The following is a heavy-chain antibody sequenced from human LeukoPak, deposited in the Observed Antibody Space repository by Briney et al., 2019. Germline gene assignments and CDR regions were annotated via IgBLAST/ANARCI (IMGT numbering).Heavy chain of an antibody. CDR3: ARDGLPAAGTLSHYMDV. CDR2: INPNSGGT. J-gene: IGHJ6*03. D-gene: IGHD6-13*01. V-gene: IGHV1-2*02. Sequence: GASVKVSCKASGYTFTGYYMHWVRQAPGQGLEWMGWINPNSGGTNYAQKFQGRVTMTRDTSISTAYMELSRLRSDDTAVYYCARDGLPAAGTLSHYMDVWGKGTTVTISS. CDR1: GYTFTGYY.